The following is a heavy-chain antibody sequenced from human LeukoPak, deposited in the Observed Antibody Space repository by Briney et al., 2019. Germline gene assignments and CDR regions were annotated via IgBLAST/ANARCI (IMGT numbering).Heavy chain of an antibody. V-gene: IGHV1-69*05. CDR3: ATSAGFRGVATITNSDY. J-gene: IGHJ4*02. Sequence: SVKVSCKASGGTFSNYAISWVRQAPGQGLEWMGGIIPIFGAANYAQKFQGRVTITTDESTSTAYMELSSLRSEDTAVYYCATSAGFRGVATITNSDYWGQGTLVTVSS. CDR1: GGTFSNYA. CDR2: IIPIFGAA. D-gene: IGHD5-12*01.